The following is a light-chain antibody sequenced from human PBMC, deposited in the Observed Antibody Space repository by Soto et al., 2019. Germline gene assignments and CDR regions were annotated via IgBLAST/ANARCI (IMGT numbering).Light chain of an antibody. CDR2: GAS. Sequence: IQMTQNPYSLSASVGDRVTITCRTSQNIYNSLNWYQQKAGRAPAVLIYGASNLQGGVPLRFSGSGSVTDFTLTISGLQPEDSATYYCQESRSALWGTCGQGTKVDIK. J-gene: IGKJ1*01. CDR1: QNIYNS. CDR3: QESRSALWGT. V-gene: IGKV1-39*01.